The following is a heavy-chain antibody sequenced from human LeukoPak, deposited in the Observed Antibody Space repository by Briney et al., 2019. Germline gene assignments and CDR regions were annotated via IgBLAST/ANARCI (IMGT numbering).Heavy chain of an antibody. CDR3: ARWYSSSWAFDY. V-gene: IGHV4-30-4*01. CDR2: IYYSGST. D-gene: IGHD6-13*01. Sequence: SQTLSLTCTVSGGSISSGDYYWSWIRQPPGKGLKWIGYIYYSGSTYYNPSLKSRVTISVDTSKNQFSLKLSSVTAADTAVYYCARWYSSSWAFDYWGQGTLVTVSS. J-gene: IGHJ4*02. CDR1: GGSISSGDYY.